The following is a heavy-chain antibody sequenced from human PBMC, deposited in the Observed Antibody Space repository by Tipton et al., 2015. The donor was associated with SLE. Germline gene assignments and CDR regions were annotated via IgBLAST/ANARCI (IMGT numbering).Heavy chain of an antibody. CDR2: MYYSGST. CDR1: GDSIISSSYY. CDR3: ARDGPYYDFWSGMGTFDS. J-gene: IGHJ3*02. Sequence: LRLSCSVSGDSIISSSYYWGWIRQPPGKGLEWIGSMYYSGSTYYNPSLKSRVTISVDTSKNQFSLMLRSVTAADTAVYYCARDGPYYDFWSGMGTFDSWGQWTLVTVSS. D-gene: IGHD3-3*01. V-gene: IGHV4-39*07.